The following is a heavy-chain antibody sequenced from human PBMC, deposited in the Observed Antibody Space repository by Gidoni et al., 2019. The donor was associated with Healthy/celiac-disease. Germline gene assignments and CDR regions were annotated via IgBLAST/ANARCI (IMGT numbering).Heavy chain of an antibody. J-gene: IGHJ4*02. Sequence: EVQLLESGGGLVQPGGSLRLSCAASGFTFSSYAMSWVRQAPGKGLEWVSAISGSGGSTYYADSVKGRFTISRDNSKNTLYLQMNSLRAEDTAVYYCARERSYDFWSGYYLDYWGQGTLVTVSS. CDR2: ISGSGGST. CDR1: GFTFSSYA. D-gene: IGHD3-3*01. CDR3: ARERSYDFWSGYYLDY. V-gene: IGHV3-23*01.